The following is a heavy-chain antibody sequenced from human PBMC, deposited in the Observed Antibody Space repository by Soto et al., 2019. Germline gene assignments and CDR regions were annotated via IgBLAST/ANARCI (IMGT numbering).Heavy chain of an antibody. CDR2: ISGSGGST. V-gene: IGHV3-23*01. Sequence: PVGSLRLSCAASGFTFSSYAMSWVRQAPGKGLEWVSAISGSGGSTYYADSVKGRFTISRDNSKNTLYLQMNSLRAEDTAVYYCAKIPGYSSGWYRFDYWGQGTLVTVSS. D-gene: IGHD6-19*01. CDR1: GFTFSSYA. J-gene: IGHJ4*02. CDR3: AKIPGYSSGWYRFDY.